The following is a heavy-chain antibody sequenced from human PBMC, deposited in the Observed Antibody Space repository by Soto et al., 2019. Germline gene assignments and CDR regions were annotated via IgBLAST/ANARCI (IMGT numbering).Heavy chain of an antibody. CDR1: GFTFSGSS. D-gene: IGHD2-15*01. CDR2: IRNKANSYAT. Sequence: GSLRLSCAASGFTFSGSSVHWVRQASGRGLEWVGRIRNKANSYATAYAASVRGRFTISRDDSKNTAFLQMNSLNTEDTAVYYCISHSPEDMIRTWGQGTLVTVSS. V-gene: IGHV3-73*01. CDR3: ISHSPEDMIRT. J-gene: IGHJ4*02.